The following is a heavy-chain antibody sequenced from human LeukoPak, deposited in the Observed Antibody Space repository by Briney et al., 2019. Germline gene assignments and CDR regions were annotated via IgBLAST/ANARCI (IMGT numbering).Heavy chain of an antibody. Sequence: SQTLSLTCTVSSGSISSGTYYWSWIRQLPGKGLEWIGYISYSGNTDYNPSLKSRVTMSVDTSKNQFSLKLSSVTAADTAVYYCARGAAALEAPDDAFDIWGQGTMVTVSS. J-gene: IGHJ3*02. V-gene: IGHV4-31*03. CDR2: ISYSGNT. D-gene: IGHD6-13*01. CDR1: SGSISSGTYY. CDR3: ARGAAALEAPDDAFDI.